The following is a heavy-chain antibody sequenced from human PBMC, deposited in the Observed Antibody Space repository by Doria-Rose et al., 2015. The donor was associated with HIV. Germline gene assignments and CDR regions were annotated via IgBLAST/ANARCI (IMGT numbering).Heavy chain of an antibody. J-gene: IGHJ4*02. D-gene: IGHD6-13*01. CDR2: IFSDDER. Sequence: QITLKESGPALVKPTETLTLTCTVSGVSLSSPGMGVSWIRQPPGKALEWLANIFSDDERSYKTPLKGRLTISRGTSKSQVVLTMTDMDPVDTATYYCARIKSSRWYHKYYFDFWGQGTLVIVSA. V-gene: IGHV2-26*01. CDR1: GVSLSSPGMG. CDR3: ARIKSSRWYHKYYFDF.